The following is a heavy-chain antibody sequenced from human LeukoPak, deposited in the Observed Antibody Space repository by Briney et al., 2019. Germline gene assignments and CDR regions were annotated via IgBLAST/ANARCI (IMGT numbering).Heavy chain of an antibody. Sequence: PSETLTLTCTVSVGPFSICFGNWIRQPPGTGLEWIGYIYYSGSTNYNPSLNSRVTISVDTFKNQFYLKLSSVTAAHTAVYYCARHREDWGFDSWGQGTLVTVSS. J-gene: IGHJ4*02. D-gene: IGHD7-27*01. CDR2: IYYSGST. V-gene: IGHV4-59*08. CDR3: ARHREDWGFDS. CDR1: VGPFSICF.